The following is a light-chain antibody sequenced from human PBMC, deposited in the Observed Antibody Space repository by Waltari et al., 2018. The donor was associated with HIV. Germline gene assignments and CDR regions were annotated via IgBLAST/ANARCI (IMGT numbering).Light chain of an antibody. CDR1: SSNIRDGYD. J-gene: IGLJ3*02. V-gene: IGLV1-40*01. Sequence: QSVLTQPPSVSGAPGPRVTIPCTGSSSNIRDGYDAHWYQQLPRAAPKILISGSEYRPSGVPDRFAGSRSGSAASLAITGLQAEDEADYYCQSYDSSLSDWVFGGGTKLTVL. CDR3: QSYDSSLSDWV. CDR2: GSE.